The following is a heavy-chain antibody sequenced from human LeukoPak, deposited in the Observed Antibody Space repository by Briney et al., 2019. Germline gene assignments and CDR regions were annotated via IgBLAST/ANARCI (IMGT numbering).Heavy chain of an antibody. CDR1: GGSFSGYY. CDR2: INHSGST. CDR3: ASLAVAYSSSSGVDY. D-gene: IGHD6-6*01. V-gene: IGHV4-34*01. Sequence: PSETLSLTCAVYGGSFSGYYWSWIRQPPGKGLEWIGEINHSGSTNYNPSLRSRVTISVDTSKNQFSLKLSSVTAADTAVYYCASLAVAYSSSSGVDYWGQGTLVTVSS. J-gene: IGHJ4*02.